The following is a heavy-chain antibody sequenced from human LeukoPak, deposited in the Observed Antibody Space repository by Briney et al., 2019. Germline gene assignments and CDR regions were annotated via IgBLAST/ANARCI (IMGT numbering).Heavy chain of an antibody. CDR1: GYTFSGYY. CDR2: INPNTGGT. CDR3: ASGDRVTMLRGGNIGYFDY. J-gene: IGHJ4*02. D-gene: IGHD3-10*01. Sequence: ASVKVSCKASGYTFSGYYMHWVRQAPGQGLEWMGWINPNTGGTDYAQKFQGRVTMTRDTSISTAYMELSRLRSDDTAVYYCASGDRVTMLRGGNIGYFDYWGQGTLVTVSS. V-gene: IGHV1-2*02.